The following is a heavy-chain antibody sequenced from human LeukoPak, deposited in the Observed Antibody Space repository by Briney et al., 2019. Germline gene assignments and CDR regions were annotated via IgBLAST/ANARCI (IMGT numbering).Heavy chain of an antibody. CDR3: ARGLGSSGWWYFDH. J-gene: IGHJ4*02. CDR1: GYTFTGYY. Sequence: GASVKVSCKASGYTFTGYYMHWVRQAPGQGLEWMGRINPNSGGTNYEQKLQGRVTMTTDTSTSTAYMELRSLKSDDTAVYYCARGLGSSGWWYFDHWGQGTLVTVSS. D-gene: IGHD6-19*01. V-gene: IGHV1-2*06. CDR2: INPNSGGT.